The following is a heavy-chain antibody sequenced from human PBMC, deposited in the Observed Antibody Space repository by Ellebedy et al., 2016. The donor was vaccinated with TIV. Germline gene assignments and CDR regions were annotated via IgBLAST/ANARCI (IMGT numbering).Heavy chain of an antibody. Sequence: MPSETLSLTCAVHGGSLSGYHWGWIRQPPGKGMEWIGDLNQRGSTNYNPSPKSRVTVSVDTSKNQLSLKLTSVTAADTAIYYCARGLLFRIWFDPWGQGTLVTVSS. J-gene: IGHJ5*02. CDR3: ARGLLFRIWFDP. V-gene: IGHV4-34*01. CDR1: GGSLSGYH. CDR2: LNQRGST. D-gene: IGHD2-21*02.